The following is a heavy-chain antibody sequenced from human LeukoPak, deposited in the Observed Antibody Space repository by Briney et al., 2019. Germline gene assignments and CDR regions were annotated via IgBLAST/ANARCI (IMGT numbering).Heavy chain of an antibody. J-gene: IGHJ4*02. Sequence: ASVKLSRKASGYTFTSYGISWVRHAPRQGLGWMWWISTYNGNTNYSQTLQGRVTITTETSTNTHYIERRSPRTEATAGDYCSREVLWFGELMGNWGQGTLVTVSS. CDR1: GYTFTSYG. CDR2: ISTYNGNT. V-gene: IGHV1-18*01. CDR3: SREVLWFGELMGN. D-gene: IGHD3-10*01.